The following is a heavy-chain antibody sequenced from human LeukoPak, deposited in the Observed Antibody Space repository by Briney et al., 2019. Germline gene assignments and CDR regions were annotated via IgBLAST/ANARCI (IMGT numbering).Heavy chain of an antibody. Sequence: GGSLRLSCSTSGLTFSNHFMHWVRQAPGKGLEYVSSIGPNGASTLYADSVKGRFTISRDNYKNALYLQLTSLRLEDTALYCCVKDLTGTWSFDYWGQGTLVTVSS. CDR1: GLTFSNHF. CDR3: VKDLTGTWSFDY. J-gene: IGHJ4*02. V-gene: IGHV3-64D*06. CDR2: IGPNGAST. D-gene: IGHD3-9*01.